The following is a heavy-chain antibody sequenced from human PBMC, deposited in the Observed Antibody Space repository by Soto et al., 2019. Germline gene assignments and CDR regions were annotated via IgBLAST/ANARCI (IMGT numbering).Heavy chain of an antibody. V-gene: IGHV1-18*01. CDR1: GYTFTSYG. CDR2: ISAYNGNT. J-gene: IGHJ4*02. D-gene: IGHD6-13*01. CDR3: ARHGYSSSWRPVSFDY. Sequence: GASVKVSWKASGYTFTSYGISWVRQAPGQGLEWMGWISAYNGNTNYAQKLQGRVTMTTDTSTSTAYMELRSLRSDDTAVYYCARHGYSSSWRPVSFDYWGQGTLVTVSS.